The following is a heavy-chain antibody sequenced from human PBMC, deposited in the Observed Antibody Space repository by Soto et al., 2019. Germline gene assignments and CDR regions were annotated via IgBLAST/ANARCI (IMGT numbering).Heavy chain of an antibody. Sequence: QVHPEQSGAEVKKPGSSVKVSCKASGGTFSNSAISWVRQAPGQGREWMGGIMPVFRTPDYAQKFQGRVTVTADESTSTAYMELSGLRSDDTAVYYCARDKDRPQLGGNYYYILDVWGQGTTVTVSS. CDR1: GGTFSNSA. CDR3: ARDKDRPQLGGNYYYILDV. V-gene: IGHV1-69*12. J-gene: IGHJ6*02. CDR2: IMPVFRTP. D-gene: IGHD3-3*02.